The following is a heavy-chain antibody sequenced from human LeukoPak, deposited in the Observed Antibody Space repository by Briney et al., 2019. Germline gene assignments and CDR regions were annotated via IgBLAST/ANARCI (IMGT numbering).Heavy chain of an antibody. V-gene: IGHV3-23*01. D-gene: IGHD2-2*01. CDR3: AKDSCSSSSCYWDC. CDR2: IGGSGGTT. CDR1: GFTFSTYA. Sequence: GGSLRLFCAASGFTFSTYAMTWVRQARGKGLEWVSVIGGSGGTTYYADSVKGRFTISRGNSKNTLYLQMNSLRAEDTAVYYCAKDSCSSSSCYWDCWGRGTLVTVSS. J-gene: IGHJ4*02.